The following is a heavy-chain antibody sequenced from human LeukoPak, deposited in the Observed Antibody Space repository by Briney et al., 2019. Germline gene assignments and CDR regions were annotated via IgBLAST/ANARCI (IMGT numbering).Heavy chain of an antibody. J-gene: IGHJ3*02. V-gene: IGHV4-59*08. CDR2: IYYSGST. CDR3: ARSITGTTRAFDI. D-gene: IGHD1-7*01. Sequence: SETLPLTCAVYGGSFSGYYWSWIRQPPGKGLEWIGYIYYSGSTNYNPSLKSRVTISVDTSKNQFSLKLSSVTAADTAVYYCARSITGTTRAFDIWGQGTMVTVSS. CDR1: GGSFSGYY.